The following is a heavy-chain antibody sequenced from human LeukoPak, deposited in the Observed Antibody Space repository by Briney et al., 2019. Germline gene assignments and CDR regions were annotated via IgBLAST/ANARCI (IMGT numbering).Heavy chain of an antibody. CDR2: IRYDGSNK. CDR3: AKDRLAVAGTGNYYYYMEV. J-gene: IGHJ6*03. CDR1: GFTFSSYG. Sequence: GGSLRLSCAASGFTFSSYGMHWVRQAPGKGLEWVAFIRYDGSNKYYADSVRGRFTISRDNSKNTLYLQMNSLRAEDTAVYYCAKDRLAVAGTGNYYYYMEVWGKGTTVTVS. V-gene: IGHV3-30*02. D-gene: IGHD6-19*01.